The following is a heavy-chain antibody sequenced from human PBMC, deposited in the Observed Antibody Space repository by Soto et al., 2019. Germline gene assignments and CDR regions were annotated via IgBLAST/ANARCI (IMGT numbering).Heavy chain of an antibody. CDR3: AFYDSRPAYFDY. CDR2: IYYSGST. Sequence: PSETLSLTCTVSGGSIGSSSYYWGWIRQPPGKGLEWIGSIYYSGSTYYNPSLKSRVTISVDTSKNQFSLKLSSVTAADTAVYYCAFYDSRPAYFDYWGQGTLVTVSS. CDR1: GGSIGSSSYY. V-gene: IGHV4-39*01. D-gene: IGHD3-22*01. J-gene: IGHJ4*02.